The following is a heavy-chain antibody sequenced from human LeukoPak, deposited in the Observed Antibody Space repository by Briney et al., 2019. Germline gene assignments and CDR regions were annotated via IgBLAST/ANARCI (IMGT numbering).Heavy chain of an antibody. D-gene: IGHD3-10*01. CDR3: ANGPGSGNYFELFYFDY. J-gene: IGHJ4*02. V-gene: IGHV3-23*01. CDR2: NSGSGDTT. Sequence: GGSLRLSCVASGFTLRRYAMSWVRQAPGKGLEWVSSNSGSGDTTCYADSVKGRFTISRDNSKNTLYLQMNSLRAEDTAIYYCANGPGSGNYFELFYFDYWGQGALVTVSS. CDR1: GFTLRRYA.